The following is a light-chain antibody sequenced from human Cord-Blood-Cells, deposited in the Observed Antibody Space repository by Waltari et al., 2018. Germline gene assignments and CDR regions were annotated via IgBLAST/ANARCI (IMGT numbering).Light chain of an antibody. J-gene: IGLJ2*01. V-gene: IGLV2-14*01. Sequence: QSALTQPASVSGSPGQSITISCTGTRSDVGGYNYVSWYQQHPGKAPKLMIYDVSNRPSGVSNRFSGSKSGNTASLTISVLQAEDEADYYCSSYTSSSTLVVFGGGTKLTVL. CDR3: SSYTSSSTLVV. CDR1: RSDVGGYNY. CDR2: DVS.